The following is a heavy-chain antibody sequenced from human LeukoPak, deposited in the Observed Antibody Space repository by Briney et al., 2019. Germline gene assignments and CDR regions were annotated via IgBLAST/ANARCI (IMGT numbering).Heavy chain of an antibody. Sequence: GGSLRLSCAASGFTFSSYAMSWVRQAPGKGLEWVSAISGSGGSTYYADSVKGRFAISRDNSKNTLWLQMNSLRADDTAIYYCARDVEARISAAGTFDYWGQGSLVTVSS. CDR3: ARDVEARISAAGTFDY. J-gene: IGHJ4*02. CDR1: GFTFSSYA. V-gene: IGHV3-23*01. D-gene: IGHD6-13*01. CDR2: ISGSGGST.